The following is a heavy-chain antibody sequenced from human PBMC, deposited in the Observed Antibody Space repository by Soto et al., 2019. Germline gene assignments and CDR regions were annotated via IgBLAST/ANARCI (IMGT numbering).Heavy chain of an antibody. V-gene: IGHV1-18*01. CDR2: ISPYTGNT. CDR1: GYIFSNYG. D-gene: IGHD5-12*01. Sequence: QVQLVQSGAEVKKPGASVKVSCKTSGYIFSNYGISWIRQAPGQGLEWMGWISPYTGNTDSAQSFQDRVTLITDTSTSTAYMELRSLRSDDTAVYYCARVTYSESVGGPAWFEPWGQGSLVTVSS. J-gene: IGHJ5*02. CDR3: ARVTYSESVGGPAWFEP.